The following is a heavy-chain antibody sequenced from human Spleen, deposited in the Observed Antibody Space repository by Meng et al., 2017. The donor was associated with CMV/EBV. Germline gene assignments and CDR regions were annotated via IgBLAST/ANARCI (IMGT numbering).Heavy chain of an antibody. CDR3: ASKAIPRAAAGSIYGMDV. J-gene: IGHJ6*02. Sequence: FTGYDMHWVRQAPGQGLEWMGWINPNSGGTNYAQKFQGRVTMTRDTSISTAYMELSRLRSDDTAVYYCASKAIPRAAAGSIYGMDVWGQGTTVTVSS. CDR2: INPNSGGT. D-gene: IGHD6-13*01. V-gene: IGHV1-2*02. CDR1: FTGYD.